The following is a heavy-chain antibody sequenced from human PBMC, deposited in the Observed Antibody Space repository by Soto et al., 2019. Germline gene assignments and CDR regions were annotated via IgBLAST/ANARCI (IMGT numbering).Heavy chain of an antibody. CDR2: ISWNSGSI. CDR3: AKVRYDSSGYYPPYFDY. Sequence: EVQLVESGGGLVQPGRSLRLSCAASGFTFDDYAMHWVRQAPGKGLEWVSGISWNSGSIGYADSVKGRFTISRDNAKNXXCLQMNSLRAEDTALYYCAKVRYDSSGYYPPYFDYWGQGTLVTVSS. D-gene: IGHD3-22*01. CDR1: GFTFDDYA. V-gene: IGHV3-9*01. J-gene: IGHJ4*02.